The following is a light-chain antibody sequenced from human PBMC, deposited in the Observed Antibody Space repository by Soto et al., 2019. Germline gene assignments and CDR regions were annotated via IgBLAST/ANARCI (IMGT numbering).Light chain of an antibody. V-gene: IGKV3-20*01. CDR2: GAS. Sequence: EVVLTQSPGTLSLSPGERASLSCRASQTVSSSFLGWYQQRPGQAPRLLIYGASSRATGIPDRFSGSGSGPDFTLTINRLEPEDSAVYYCQHYGRSRTFGQGTKVEIK. CDR1: QTVSSSF. J-gene: IGKJ1*01. CDR3: QHYGRSRT.